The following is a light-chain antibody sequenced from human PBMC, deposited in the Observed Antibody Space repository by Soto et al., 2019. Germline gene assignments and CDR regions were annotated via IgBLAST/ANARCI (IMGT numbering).Light chain of an antibody. CDR1: SSDVGGYNF. Sequence: QSVLTQPAFVSGSPGQSITISCTGTSSDVGGYNFVSWYQQHPDKAPKLMVYEVTKRPSGVSDRFSGSKSGNTASLTISGLQAEDEADYYCSSYTSRDTRVFGTGTKLTVL. CDR3: SSYTSRDTRV. V-gene: IGLV2-14*01. J-gene: IGLJ1*01. CDR2: EVT.